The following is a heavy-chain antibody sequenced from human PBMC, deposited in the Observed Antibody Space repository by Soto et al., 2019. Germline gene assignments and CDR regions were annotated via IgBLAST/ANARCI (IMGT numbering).Heavy chain of an antibody. Sequence: ASVKVSCKASGDTFASFGFSWVRQAPGQGLEWLGWISAYNGNTHYAQKVRDRVTLTTDASTNTAYMELRSLTSDDTAVYYCARDQESITDRILQYWGQGTRVTVSS. J-gene: IGHJ4*02. V-gene: IGHV1-18*01. CDR3: ARDQESITDRILQY. D-gene: IGHD3-10*01. CDR1: GDTFASFG. CDR2: ISAYNGNT.